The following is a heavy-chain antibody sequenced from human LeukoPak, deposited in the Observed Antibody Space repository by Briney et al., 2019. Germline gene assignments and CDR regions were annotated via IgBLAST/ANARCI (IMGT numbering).Heavy chain of an antibody. D-gene: IGHD2-2*01. Sequence: ASVKVSCKASGFTFTNYAIHWVRQAPGQRLEWMGWITAGNGNTKYSQEFQGRVTITGDSSASTAYMELSSLRSEDMAVYYCARSPSPFTYDYWGQGTLVTVSS. V-gene: IGHV1-3*03. CDR2: ITAGNGNT. J-gene: IGHJ4*02. CDR1: GFTFTNYA. CDR3: ARSPSPFTYDY.